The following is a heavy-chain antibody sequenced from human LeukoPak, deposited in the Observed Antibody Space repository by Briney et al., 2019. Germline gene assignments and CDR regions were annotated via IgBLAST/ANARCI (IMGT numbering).Heavy chain of an antibody. V-gene: IGHV3-23*01. D-gene: IGHD3-3*01. CDR2: ISGSGGST. CDR3: AKGNDFWSGYCFDY. J-gene: IGHJ4*02. Sequence: PGGSLRLSCAASGFTFSSYAMSWVREAPGKGLEWVSAISGSGGSTYYADSVKGRFTISRDNSKNTLYLQMNSLRAEDTAVYYCAKGNDFWSGYCFDYWGQGTLVTVSS. CDR1: GFTFSSYA.